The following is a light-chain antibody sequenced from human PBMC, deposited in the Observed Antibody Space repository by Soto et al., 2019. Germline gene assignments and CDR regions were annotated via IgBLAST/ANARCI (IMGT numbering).Light chain of an antibody. CDR1: QSISSW. V-gene: IGKV1-5*03. CDR3: QQYYSYWT. Sequence: DIQMTQYPSTLSASVGDRVIITCRASQSISSWLAWYQQKPGKAPKLLISKASNLESGVPSRFSGSGSGTEFTLTVSSLQPDDFVTYYCQQYYSYWTFGQGTKVEIK. CDR2: KAS. J-gene: IGKJ1*01.